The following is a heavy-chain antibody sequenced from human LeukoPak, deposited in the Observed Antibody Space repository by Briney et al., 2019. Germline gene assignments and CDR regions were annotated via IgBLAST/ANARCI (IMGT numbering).Heavy chain of an antibody. D-gene: IGHD3-22*01. CDR2: ICTSGST. Sequence: SETLSLTCTVSGGSISSYYGSWIRQPAGKGLEWIGRICTSGSTNYNPSLKSRVTMSVDTSKNQFSLKLSSVTAADTAVYYCAREGYYDSSGFDYWGQGTLVTVSS. J-gene: IGHJ4*02. CDR3: AREGYYDSSGFDY. V-gene: IGHV4-4*07. CDR1: GGSISSYY.